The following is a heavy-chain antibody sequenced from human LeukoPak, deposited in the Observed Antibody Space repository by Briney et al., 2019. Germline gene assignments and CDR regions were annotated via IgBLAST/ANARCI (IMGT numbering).Heavy chain of an antibody. CDR3: ARVADTSGYYYGLEYYFDY. J-gene: IGHJ4*02. D-gene: IGHD3-22*01. V-gene: IGHV4-59*01. CDR1: GGSMSSYY. CDR2: IYYSGST. Sequence: SETLSLTCTVSGGSMSSYYWSWIRQPPGKRLEWIGHIYYSGSTNYNPSLKSRVTISVDTSKNQFSLKLSSVTAADTAVYYCARVADTSGYYYGLEYYFDYWGQGTLVTVSS.